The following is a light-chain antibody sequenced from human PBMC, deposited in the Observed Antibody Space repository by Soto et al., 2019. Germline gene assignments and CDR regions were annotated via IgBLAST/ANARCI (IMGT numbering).Light chain of an antibody. CDR2: DAS. J-gene: IGKJ1*01. CDR1: QTVSSNF. V-gene: IGKV3-20*01. Sequence: EIVLTQSPGTLSLSPGERVTLSCRASQTVSSNFLAWYQQKPGQAPRLLIFDASTRATGIPDRFTGSGSGTDFTLTISRLEPEDFAVYYCQFYGDPSKTFGQGTKVDIK. CDR3: QFYGDPSKT.